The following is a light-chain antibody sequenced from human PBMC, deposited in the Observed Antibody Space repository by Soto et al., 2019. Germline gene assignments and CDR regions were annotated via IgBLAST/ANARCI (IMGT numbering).Light chain of an antibody. J-gene: IGKJ4*01. CDR1: QSVLYSSNNKNY. V-gene: IGKV4-1*01. CDR3: HQYYSTLLT. CDR2: WAS. Sequence: DIVMTQSPDSLAVSLGERATINCKSSQSVLYSSNNKNYLAWYQQKPGQPPKLLIYWASTRESGGPDRFSGSGSGTDFTLTISSLQAEDVAVYYCHQYYSTLLTFGGGTKVEIK.